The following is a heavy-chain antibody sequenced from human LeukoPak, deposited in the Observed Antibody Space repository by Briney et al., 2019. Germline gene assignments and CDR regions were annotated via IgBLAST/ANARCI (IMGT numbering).Heavy chain of an antibody. CDR1: GYTFTSYD. J-gene: IGHJ5*02. CDR2: MNPNSGNT. Sequence: GASVKVSCKASGYTFTSYDINWVRQATGQGLEWMGWMNPNSGNTGYAQKFQGRVTMTRNTSISTAYMELSSLRSEDTAVYYCARGRLGYCSSTSCPFVPWGQGTLVTVSS. D-gene: IGHD2-2*01. CDR3: ARGRLGYCSSTSCPFVP. V-gene: IGHV1-8*01.